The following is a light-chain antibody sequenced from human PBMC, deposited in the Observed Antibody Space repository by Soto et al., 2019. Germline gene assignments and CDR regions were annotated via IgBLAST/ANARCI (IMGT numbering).Light chain of an antibody. CDR3: QQYDNLPPTWT. V-gene: IGKV3-15*01. J-gene: IGKJ1*01. CDR2: GAS. CDR1: QSVSSN. Sequence: ELVMTQSPATLSVSPWDRATLSFRASQSVSSNLAWYQQKPGQAPRLLIYGASTRATGIPARFSGGGSGTHFTFTISNLQPEDIATYYCQQYDNLPPTWTFGQGTKVDIK.